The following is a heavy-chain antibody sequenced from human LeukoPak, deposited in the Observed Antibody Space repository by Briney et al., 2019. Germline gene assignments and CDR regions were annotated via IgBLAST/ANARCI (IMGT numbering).Heavy chain of an antibody. CDR3: ASLPRSASPTYYSYYYIDV. Sequence: SETLSLTCAVYGGSFSGYYWSWLRQPPGKGLEGIGEINHSGRTKYNPSLTRRGTISVEKTKKQLSLKLSSVTAADTAVYYCASLPRSASPTYYSYYYIDVWGKGTTDTVSS. CDR1: GGSFSGYY. CDR2: INHSGRT. V-gene: IGHV4-34*01. J-gene: IGHJ6*03. D-gene: IGHD3-3*01.